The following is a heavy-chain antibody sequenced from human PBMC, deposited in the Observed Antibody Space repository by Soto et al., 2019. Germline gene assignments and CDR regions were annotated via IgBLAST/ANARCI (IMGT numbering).Heavy chain of an antibody. CDR2: IMPISGTT. V-gene: IGHV1-69*13. CDR1: GGTFSSFP. J-gene: IGHJ4*02. Sequence: SVKVSCKASGGTFSSFPIAWVRQAPGQGLEWVGGIMPISGTTKYAQNFRDRVTIYADESTSTAYMELSSLRFEDTAVYYCAMIEYSSGSDYWGQGTLVTVSS. CDR3: AMIEYSSGSDY. D-gene: IGHD6-19*01.